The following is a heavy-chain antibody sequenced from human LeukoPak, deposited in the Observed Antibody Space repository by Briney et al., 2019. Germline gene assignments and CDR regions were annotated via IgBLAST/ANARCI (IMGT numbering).Heavy chain of an antibody. D-gene: IGHD3-3*02. CDR2: ISGRDSST. CDR1: GFTFSSHW. V-gene: IGHV3-23*01. CDR3: AKIRPPAYDI. J-gene: IGHJ3*02. Sequence: PGGSLRLSCAASGFTFSSHWMTWVRQPPGKGLEWVSAISGRDSSTYYADSVKGRFTISRDNSKNTLYLQMNSLRAEDTAVYYCAKIRPPAYDIWGQGTMVTVSS.